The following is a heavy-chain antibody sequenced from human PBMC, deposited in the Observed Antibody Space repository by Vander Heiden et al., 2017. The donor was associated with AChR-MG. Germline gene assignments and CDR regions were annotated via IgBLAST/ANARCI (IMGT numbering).Heavy chain of an antibody. CDR3: AKDFCGAHDY. Sequence: EVQLLESGGGLVQPGGSLRLSCAASGFTFISYAMSWVRQSPGKGLEWVSAISGGGGSTYYADSVKGRFTISRDNSKNTLYLQMNSLRAEDTAVYYCAKDFCGAHDYWGQGTLVTVSS. J-gene: IGHJ4*02. D-gene: IGHD2-21*01. CDR1: GFTFISYA. CDR2: ISGGGGST. V-gene: IGHV3-23*01.